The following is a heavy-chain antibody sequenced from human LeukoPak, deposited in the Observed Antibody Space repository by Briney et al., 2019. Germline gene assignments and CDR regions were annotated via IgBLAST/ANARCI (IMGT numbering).Heavy chain of an antibody. Sequence: GESLKISCKGLGSSFSSYWSAWVRQRPGKGLEWMGIIYPGGSETRYDPSFEGQVTISADGSTTTAYLQWSSLKASDTAMYYCARRVYCSSTSCSYFDYWGQGTLVTVSS. CDR2: IYPGGSET. CDR3: ARRVYCSSTSCSYFDY. D-gene: IGHD2-2*01. CDR1: GSSFSSYW. J-gene: IGHJ4*02. V-gene: IGHV5-51*01.